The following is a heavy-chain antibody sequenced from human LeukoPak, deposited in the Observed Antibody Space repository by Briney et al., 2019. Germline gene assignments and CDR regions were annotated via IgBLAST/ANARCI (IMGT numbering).Heavy chain of an antibody. CDR1: GGTFSSYA. V-gene: IGHV3-23*01. CDR3: AKARAPSIAVANYYFDY. J-gene: IGHJ4*02. CDR2: ISGSGGST. D-gene: IGHD6-19*01. Sequence: SCKASGGTFSSYAMSWVRQAPGKGLEWVSAISGSGGSTYYADSVKGRFTISRDNSRNTLYLQMNSLRAEDTAVYYCAKARAPSIAVANYYFDYWGQGTLVTVSS.